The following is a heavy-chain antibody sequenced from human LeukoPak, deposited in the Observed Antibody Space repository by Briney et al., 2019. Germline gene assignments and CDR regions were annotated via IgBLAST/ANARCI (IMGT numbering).Heavy chain of an antibody. Sequence: GASLKVSCKASGGTFSSYAISWVRQAPGQGLEWMGRIIPILGIANYAQKFQGRVTITADKSPSTAYIELSSLRSEHTAVSYCARDASLYYYGMDVWGQGTTVTVSS. V-gene: IGHV1-69*04. J-gene: IGHJ6*02. CDR1: GGTFSSYA. CDR2: IIPILGIA. CDR3: ARDASLYYYGMDV.